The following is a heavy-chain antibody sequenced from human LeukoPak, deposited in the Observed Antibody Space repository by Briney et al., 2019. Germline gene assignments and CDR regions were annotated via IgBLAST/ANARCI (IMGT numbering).Heavy chain of an antibody. CDR3: ARDSKGHPLSWDYVWGSYRYTGAFDI. CDR2: ISSSSSYI. CDR1: GFTFSSYS. V-gene: IGHV3-21*01. Sequence: GGSLRLSCAASGFTFSSYSMNWVRQAPGKGLEWVSSISSSSSYIYYADSVKGRFTISRDNAKNSLYLQMNSLRAEDTAVYYCARDSKGHPLSWDYVWGSYRYTGAFDIWGKGTMVTVSS. J-gene: IGHJ3*02. D-gene: IGHD3-16*02.